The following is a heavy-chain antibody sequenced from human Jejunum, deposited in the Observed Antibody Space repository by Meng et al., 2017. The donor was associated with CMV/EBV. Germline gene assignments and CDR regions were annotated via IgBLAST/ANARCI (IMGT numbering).Heavy chain of an antibody. V-gene: IGHV3-15*05. J-gene: IGHJ4*02. CDR2: IKSKAYGEAK. CDR3: TTDEGAAGFDFDY. Sequence: WMTWVRQAPGKGLEWVGRIKSKAYGEAKEYAAPMKGRFIISRDDSRNTLYLEMNSLKTEDTGVYYCTTDEGAAGFDFDYWGQGTLVTVSS. CDR1: W. D-gene: IGHD6-13*01.